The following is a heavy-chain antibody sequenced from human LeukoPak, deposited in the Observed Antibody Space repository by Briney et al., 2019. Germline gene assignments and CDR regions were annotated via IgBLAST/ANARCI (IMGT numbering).Heavy chain of an antibody. CDR2: IYYSGST. V-gene: IGHV4-59*01. CDR1: GGSISSYY. J-gene: IGHJ4*02. Sequence: SETLSLTCTVSGGSISSYYWSWIRQPPGKGLEWIGYIYYSGSTNYNPSLKSRVTISVDTSKNQFPLKLSSVTAADTAVYYCARGLYGSGPVSDYWGQGTLVTVSS. CDR3: ARGLYGSGPVSDY. D-gene: IGHD3-10*01.